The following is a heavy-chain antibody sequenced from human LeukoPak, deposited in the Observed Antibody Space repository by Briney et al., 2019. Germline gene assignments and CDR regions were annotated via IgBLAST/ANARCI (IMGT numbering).Heavy chain of an antibody. Sequence: SGGSLRLSCAASGFTFSNYAMSWVRQAPGRGLEWVSTISGSGVTSYYADSVKGRFPISRDNSKNTLYLQINSLRAEDTAVYYCAKFGVWGSYRIDYWGQGTLVTVSS. CDR3: AKFGVWGSYRIDY. V-gene: IGHV3-23*01. CDR1: GFTFSNYA. CDR2: ISGSGVTS. J-gene: IGHJ4*02. D-gene: IGHD3-16*02.